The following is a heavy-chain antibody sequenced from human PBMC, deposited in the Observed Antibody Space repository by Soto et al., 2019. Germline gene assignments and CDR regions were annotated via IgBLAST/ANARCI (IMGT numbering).Heavy chain of an antibody. J-gene: IGHJ6*02. CDR2: IYYSGST. Sequence: PSETLSLTCTVSGGSISSYYWSWIRQPPGKGLEWIGYIYYSGSTNYNPSLKSRVTISVDTSKNQFSLKLSSVTAADTAVYYCARDGVVANYGMDVWGQGTTVTVSS. CDR3: ARDGVVANYGMDV. CDR1: GGSISSYY. V-gene: IGHV4-59*01. D-gene: IGHD3-3*01.